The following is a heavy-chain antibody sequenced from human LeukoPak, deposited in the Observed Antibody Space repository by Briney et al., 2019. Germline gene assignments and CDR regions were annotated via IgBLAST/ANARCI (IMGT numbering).Heavy chain of an antibody. J-gene: IGHJ4*02. CDR1: GGTFSSYA. CDR2: IIPILGIA. CDR3: ARGVVDTAMVDY. V-gene: IGHV1-69*04. D-gene: IGHD5-18*01. Sequence: SVKVSCKASGGTFSSYAISWVRQAPGQGLEWMGRIIPILGIAKYAQKFQGRVTITADKSTSTAYMELSSLRSEDTAVYYCARGVVDTAMVDYWGQGTLVTVSS.